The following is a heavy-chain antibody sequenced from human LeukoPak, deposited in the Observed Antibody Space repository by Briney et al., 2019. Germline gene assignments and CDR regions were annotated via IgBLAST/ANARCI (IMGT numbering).Heavy chain of an antibody. CDR2: IFYTGST. CDR3: ARVGGYTYGYEFDY. V-gene: IGHV4-59*11. D-gene: IGHD5-18*01. Sequence: PSETLSLTCSVSDDSITNHYWSWIRQPPGKGLEWIGYIFYTGSTKYNPSLKSRVTISVDTAKNQFSLKLSSVTAADTAVYYCARVGGYTYGYEFDYWGQGTLVTVSS. CDR1: DDSITNHY. J-gene: IGHJ4*02.